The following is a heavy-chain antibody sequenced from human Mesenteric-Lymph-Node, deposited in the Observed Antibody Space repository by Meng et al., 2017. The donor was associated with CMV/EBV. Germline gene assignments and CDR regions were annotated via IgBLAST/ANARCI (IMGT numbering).Heavy chain of an antibody. J-gene: IGHJ6*02. V-gene: IGHV1-8*01. CDR2: MNPNSGNT. CDR1: GFTFTSYD. Sequence: ASVKVSCKASGFTFTSYDINRVRQATGQGLEWMGWMNPNSGNTGYAQKFQGRVTMTRNTSISTAYMELSSLRSEDTAVYYCARATYYDFWSGSRNYGMDVWGQGTTVTVSS. D-gene: IGHD3-3*01. CDR3: ARATYYDFWSGSRNYGMDV.